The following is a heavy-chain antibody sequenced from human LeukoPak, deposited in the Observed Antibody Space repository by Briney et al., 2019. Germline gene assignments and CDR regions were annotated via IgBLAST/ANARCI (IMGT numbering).Heavy chain of an antibody. D-gene: IGHD6-13*01. CDR2: IGFNSNHI. V-gene: IGHV3-21*01. J-gene: IGHJ6*02. CDR1: GFTFSSYS. CDR3: ARDDGSSISYSYYGMDV. Sequence: PGGSLRLSCAASGFTFSSYSMNWVRQAPGKGLEWVSTIGFNSNHIYYAESVKGRFTISRDNAKNSVYLQMNSLRAEDTAVYHCARDDGSSISYSYYGMDVWGQGTTVTVSS.